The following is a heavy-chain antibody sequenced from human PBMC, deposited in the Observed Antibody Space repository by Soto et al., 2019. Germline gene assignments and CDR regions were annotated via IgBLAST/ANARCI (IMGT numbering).Heavy chain of an antibody. CDR2: ISSSSSYT. CDR1: GFTFSDYY. D-gene: IGHD2-2*01. Sequence: GGSLRFSCAASGFTFSDYYMSWIRQAPGKGLEWVSYISSSSSYTNYADSVKGRFTISRDNTKNSLYLQMNSLRAEDTAVYYCARDYCSSTSCEWVPFDYWGQGTLVTVSA. CDR3: ARDYCSSTSCEWVPFDY. J-gene: IGHJ4*02. V-gene: IGHV3-11*05.